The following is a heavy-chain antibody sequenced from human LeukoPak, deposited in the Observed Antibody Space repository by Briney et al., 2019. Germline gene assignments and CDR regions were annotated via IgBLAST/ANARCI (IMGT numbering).Heavy chain of an antibody. CDR2: ITTNGAST. CDR3: ARVGLDNTGWHISWFDP. CDR1: GFLFSDYY. Sequence: GGSLRLSCAASGFLFSDYYMTWIRQAPGRGLEWISYITTNGASTFYATSVKGRFTISRDNAQKSLFLQMDSLRAEDTAIYYCARVGLDNTGWHISWFDPWGQGTRVTVSS. J-gene: IGHJ5*02. V-gene: IGHV3-11*01. D-gene: IGHD6-19*01.